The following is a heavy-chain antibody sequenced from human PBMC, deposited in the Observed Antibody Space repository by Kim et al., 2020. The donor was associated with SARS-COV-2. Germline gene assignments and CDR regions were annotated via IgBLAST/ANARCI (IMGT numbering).Heavy chain of an antibody. CDR3: ANPARRTRVVPAAIPPWY. Sequence: GGSLRLSCAASGFTFSSYAMSWVRQAPGKGLEWVSAISGSGGSTYYADSVKGRFTISRDNSKNTLYLQMNSLRAEDTAVYYCANPARRTRVVPAAIPPWYWGQGTLVTVSS. V-gene: IGHV3-23*01. J-gene: IGHJ4*02. CDR1: GFTFSSYA. D-gene: IGHD2-2*02. CDR2: ISGSGGST.